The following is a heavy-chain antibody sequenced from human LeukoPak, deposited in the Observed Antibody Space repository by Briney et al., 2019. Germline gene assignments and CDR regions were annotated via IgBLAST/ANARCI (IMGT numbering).Heavy chain of an antibody. V-gene: IGHV3-30*04. CDR1: GFTFSSYA. D-gene: IGHD1-26*01. J-gene: IGHJ4*02. CDR3: AKGDTEWDQTSAFFDY. Sequence: QAGGSLRLSCAASGFTFSSYAMHWVRQAPGKGLEWVAVISYDGSNKYYADSVKGRFTISRDNSKNTLYLQMNSLRAEDTAIYYCAKGDTEWDQTSAFFDYWGQGTLVTVSS. CDR2: ISYDGSNK.